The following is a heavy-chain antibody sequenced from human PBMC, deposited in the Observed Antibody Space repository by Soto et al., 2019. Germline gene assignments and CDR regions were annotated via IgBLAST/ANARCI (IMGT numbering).Heavy chain of an antibody. V-gene: IGHV5-51*01. D-gene: IGHD3-22*01. CDR3: ARPGLYYDTSGYHGY. Sequence: GESLKISCKGSGYSFTSYWIGCVRQMPGKGLEWMGIIYHGDSDTRYSPSFQDQVTISADQATSTAYVQCSSLEAADSAMYYCARPGLYYDTSGYHGYWGQGTMVTVSS. J-gene: IGHJ4*02. CDR2: IYHGDSDT. CDR1: GYSFTSYW.